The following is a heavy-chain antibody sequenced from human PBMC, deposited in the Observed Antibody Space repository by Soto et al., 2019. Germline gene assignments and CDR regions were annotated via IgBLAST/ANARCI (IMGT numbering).Heavy chain of an antibody. CDR3: GPRGAVAPRGY. CDR2: INHIGYT. D-gene: IGHD2-15*01. V-gene: IGHV4-34*02. CDR1: GGSFSDFY. Sequence: QVQLQQWGAGLLKPSETLSLTCAVSGGSFSDFYWTWIRQLPGKGLEWIGEINHIGYTNYNPSLVXRXAXSXXTSTNQFSLNLRSVTAADTAVYYCGPRGAVAPRGYWGQGTLVTVSS. J-gene: IGHJ4*02.